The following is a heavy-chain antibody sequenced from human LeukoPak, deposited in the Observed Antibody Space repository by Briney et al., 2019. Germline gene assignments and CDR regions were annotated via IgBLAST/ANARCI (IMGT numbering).Heavy chain of an antibody. Sequence: GASAKVSCKASGGTFSSYAISWARQAPGQGLEWMGGIIPIFGTANYAQKFQGRVTITADESTSTAYMELSSLRSEDTAVYYCARFGGSGSYYHSPRHMDVWGQGTTVTVSS. CDR1: GGTFSSYA. V-gene: IGHV1-69*13. CDR3: ARFGGSGSYYHSPRHMDV. CDR2: IIPIFGTA. J-gene: IGHJ6*02. D-gene: IGHD3-10*01.